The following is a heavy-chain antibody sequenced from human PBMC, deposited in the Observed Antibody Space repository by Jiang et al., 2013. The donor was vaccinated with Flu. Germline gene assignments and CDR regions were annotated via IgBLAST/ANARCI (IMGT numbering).Heavy chain of an antibody. V-gene: IGHV4-39*01. J-gene: IGHJ3*02. CDR3: ARQTKEDTGVLVVAPKATFDM. CDR1: GGSISSSSYY. CDR2: IYYSGNT. Sequence: PGLVKPSETLSLTCTVSGGSISSSSYYWGWIRQPPGKGPEWIGSIYYSGNTYYNPFLESQVTISVDTSKNQFSLKLTSVTAADTAVYYCARQTKEDTGVLVVAPKATFDMWGPGTMVTVPS. D-gene: IGHD2-15*01.